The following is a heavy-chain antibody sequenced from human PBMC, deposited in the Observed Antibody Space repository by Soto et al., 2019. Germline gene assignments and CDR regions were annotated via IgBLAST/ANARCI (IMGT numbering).Heavy chain of an antibody. CDR2: INPNSGGT. D-gene: IGHD3-10*01. V-gene: IGHV1-2*04. CDR3: ARDQTQRPDYGSGSYSAYYYGMDV. Sequence: ASVKVSCKDSGDTFTGYYMHWVRQAPGQGLEWMGWINPNSGGTNYAQKFQGWVTMTRDTSISTVYMELSRLRSDDTAVYYCARDQTQRPDYGSGSYSAYYYGMDVWGQGTTVTVSS. CDR1: GDTFTGYY. J-gene: IGHJ6*02.